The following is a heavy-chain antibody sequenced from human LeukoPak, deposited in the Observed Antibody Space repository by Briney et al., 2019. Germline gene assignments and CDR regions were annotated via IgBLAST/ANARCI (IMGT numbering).Heavy chain of an antibody. J-gene: IGHJ3*02. V-gene: IGHV3-66*01. CDR3: ARVPSYDSSGYYHGYAFDI. D-gene: IGHD3-22*01. CDR1: AFTVSTNY. Sequence: VRSLRLSCAASAFTVSTNYMSWVRQSPGKGLEWVSLILSGGTGYYPDSLKGRFTISRDSSTNTLYLQMNSLRAEDTAVYYCARVPSYDSSGYYHGYAFDIWGQGTTVTVSS. CDR2: ILSGGTG.